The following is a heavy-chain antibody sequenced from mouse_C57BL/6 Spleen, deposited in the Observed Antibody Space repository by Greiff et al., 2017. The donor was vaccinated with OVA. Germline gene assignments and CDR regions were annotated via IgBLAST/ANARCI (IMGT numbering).Heavy chain of an antibody. CDR2: IYPGGGYT. CDR3: ARREGYGSSYSSYWYFDV. CDR1: GYTFTNYW. D-gene: IGHD1-1*01. J-gene: IGHJ1*03. V-gene: IGHV1-63*01. Sequence: VQLQQSGAELVRPGTSVKMSCKASGYTFTNYWIGWAKQRPGHGLEWIGDIYPGGGYTNYNEKFKGKATLTADKSSSTAYMQFSSLTSEDSAIYYCARREGYGSSYSSYWYFDVWGTGTTVTVSS.